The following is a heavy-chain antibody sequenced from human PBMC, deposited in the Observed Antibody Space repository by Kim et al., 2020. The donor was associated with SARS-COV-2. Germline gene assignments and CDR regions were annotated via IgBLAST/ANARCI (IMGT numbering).Heavy chain of an antibody. CDR1: GFTVSSNY. J-gene: IGHJ5*02. D-gene: IGHD2-15*01. V-gene: IGHV3-66*02. Sequence: GGSLRLSCAASGFTVSSNYMSWVRQAPGKGLEWVSVIYSGGSTYYADSVKGRFTISRDNSKNTLYLQMNSLRAEDTAVYYCARGGEAYCSGGSCYSGWFDPWGQGTLVTVSS. CDR2: IYSGGST. CDR3: ARGGEAYCSGGSCYSGWFDP.